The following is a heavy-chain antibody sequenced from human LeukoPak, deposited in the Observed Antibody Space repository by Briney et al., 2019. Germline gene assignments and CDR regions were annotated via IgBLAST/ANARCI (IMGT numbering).Heavy chain of an antibody. J-gene: IGHJ6*02. CDR2: IIPILGIA. CDR1: GGTFSSYA. D-gene: IGHD3-10*01. CDR3: ARVSSAYGSGSYYNPYYYYYGMDV. V-gene: IGHV1-69*04. Sequence: ASVKVSCKASGGTFSSYAISWVRQAPGQGLEWMGRIIPILGIANYAQKFQGRVTITADKSTSTAYMEPSSLRSEDTAVYYCARVSSAYGSGSYYNPYYYYYGMDVWGQGTTVTVSS.